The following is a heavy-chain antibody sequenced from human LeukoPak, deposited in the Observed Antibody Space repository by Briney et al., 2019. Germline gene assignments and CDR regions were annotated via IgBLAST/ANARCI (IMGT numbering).Heavy chain of an antibody. CDR1: GGSISSYY. J-gene: IGHJ4*02. D-gene: IGHD5-18*01. CDR3: ARGAAGYSYG. CDR2: IYYSGST. V-gene: IGHV4-59*01. Sequence: SETLSLTCTVSGGSISSYYWSWIRQPPGKGLEWIGYIYYSGSTNYNPSLKSRVTISIDTSKNQFSLRLSSVTAADTAVYYCARGAAGYSYGWGQGTLVTVSS.